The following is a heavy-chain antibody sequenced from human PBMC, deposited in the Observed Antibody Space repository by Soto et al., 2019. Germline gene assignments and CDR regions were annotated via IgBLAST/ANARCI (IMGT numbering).Heavy chain of an antibody. CDR1: GFTFSSYS. D-gene: IGHD2-21*01. CDR3: AREVIQDRGDD. Sequence: PGGSLRLSCAASGFTFSSYSMNWVRQAPGKGLEWVSSISSSSSYIYYADSVKGRFTISRDNAKNSLYLQMNSLRAEDTAVEYGAREVIQDRGDDWGQGTLVTVAS. CDR2: ISSSSSYI. V-gene: IGHV3-21*01. J-gene: IGHJ4*02.